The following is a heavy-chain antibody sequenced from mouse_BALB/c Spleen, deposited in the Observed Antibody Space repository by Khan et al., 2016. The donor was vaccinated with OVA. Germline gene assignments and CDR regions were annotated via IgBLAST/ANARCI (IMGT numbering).Heavy chain of an antibody. Sequence: VQLQESGAELVKPGASVKLSCKASGYAFTNYQMYWVKQRPGQGLEWIGEINPSNGGTNFNEKFKSKATLTVDKSSSKAYMQLSSLTAEDSAVYYCTRGGYGGFAYWGQGTLVTVSA. CDR2: INPSNGGT. D-gene: IGHD3-1*01. CDR1: GYAFTNYQ. CDR3: TRGGYGGFAY. V-gene: IGHV1S81*02. J-gene: IGHJ3*01.